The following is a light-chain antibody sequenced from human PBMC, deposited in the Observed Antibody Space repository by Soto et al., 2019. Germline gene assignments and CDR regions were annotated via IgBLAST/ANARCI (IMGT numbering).Light chain of an antibody. CDR3: CSYAGSYNYV. V-gene: IGLV2-11*01. CDR2: DVT. Sequence: QCVLTQPRSVSASPGQSVTIPCPGTSRDVGGYNSLSWFQQHPGKAPKLMIYDVTKRPSGVPDRFSGSKSGNAASLTISGLQAEDEADYYCCSYAGSYNYVFGTGTKVTVL. J-gene: IGLJ1*01. CDR1: SRDVGGYNS.